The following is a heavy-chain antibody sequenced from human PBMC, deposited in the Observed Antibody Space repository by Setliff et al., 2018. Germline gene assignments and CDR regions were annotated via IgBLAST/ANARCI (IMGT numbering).Heavy chain of an antibody. J-gene: IGHJ4*02. CDR2: IYIGGSA. CDR3: ATFTVIFYYFDY. CDR1: GGSISSYY. D-gene: IGHD3-9*01. V-gene: IGHV4-4*07. Sequence: SETLSLTCTVSGGSISSYYWSWIRQPAGKGLEWIGHIYIGGSANYNPSLKSRVTMSIDTSKNQFSLKLRSVTAADTAVYYCATFTVIFYYFDYWGQGTLVTVSS.